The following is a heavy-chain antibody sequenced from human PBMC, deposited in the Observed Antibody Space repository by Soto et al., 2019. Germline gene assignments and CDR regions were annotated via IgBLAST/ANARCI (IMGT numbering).Heavy chain of an antibody. D-gene: IGHD5-18*01. J-gene: IGHJ4*02. CDR2: IYYSGST. CDR1: GGSISSGGYY. V-gene: IGHV4-31*03. CDR3: ARSGYSYGPDPLIY. Sequence: PSETLCVTCTVSGGSISSGGYYWCWIRQHPGKGLEWIGYIYYSGSTYYNPSLKSRVTISVDTSKNQFSLKLSSVTAADTAVYYCARSGYSYGPDPLIYWGQGTLVTVS.